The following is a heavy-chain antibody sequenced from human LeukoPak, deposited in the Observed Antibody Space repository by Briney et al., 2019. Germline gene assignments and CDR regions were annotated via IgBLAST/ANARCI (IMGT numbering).Heavy chain of an antibody. CDR3: GTEGSTAIPYDY. CDR2: INPSGGST. J-gene: IGHJ4*02. D-gene: IGHD2-21*02. CDR1: GYTFTSYY. V-gene: IGHV1-46*01. Sequence: ASVKVSFKASGYTFTSYYMHWVRQTPGQGLEWMGIINPSGGSTSYAQKFQGRVTMTRDMSTSTIYMQLSSLRSEDTAVYYCGTEGSTAIPYDYWGQGTLVTVSS.